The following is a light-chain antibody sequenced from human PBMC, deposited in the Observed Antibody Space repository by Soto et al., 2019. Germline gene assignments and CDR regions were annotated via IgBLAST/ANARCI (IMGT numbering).Light chain of an antibody. CDR2: GAS. V-gene: IGKV3-15*01. CDR3: QQYDNWPLT. Sequence: EIVVTQSPATLSVSPGERATLSCRASQSVSSNLAWYQQKPGQAPRLLIYGASTRATGLPARFSGSGSGTEFTLTISSPQSEDFAVYYCQQYDNWPLTFGGGTKVEIK. CDR1: QSVSSN. J-gene: IGKJ4*01.